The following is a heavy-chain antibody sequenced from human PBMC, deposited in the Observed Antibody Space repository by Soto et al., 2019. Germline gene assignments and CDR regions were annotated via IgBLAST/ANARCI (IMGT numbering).Heavy chain of an antibody. V-gene: IGHV3-23*01. CDR2: ISGGGETT. Sequence: EFQAMQSGGGLVQPGGSLRLACAASGFPFSTTDMSWVRQAPGKGLEWVSTISGGGETTYYADSVKGRFTISRDNFKNTVYLQMDGLRVDDTALYYCAKNSGWFNTWGQGDLVTVSS. D-gene: IGHD3-10*01. J-gene: IGHJ5*02. CDR3: AKNSGWFNT. CDR1: GFPFSTTD.